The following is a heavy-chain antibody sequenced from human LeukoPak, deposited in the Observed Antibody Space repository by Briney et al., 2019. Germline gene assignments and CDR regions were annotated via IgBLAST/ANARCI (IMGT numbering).Heavy chain of an antibody. CDR2: IYTSGST. D-gene: IGHD5-24*01. J-gene: IGHJ3*02. CDR3: ARDRWPGRGAFDI. CDR1: GGSISSYY. Sequence: SETLSLTCTVSGGSISSYYWSWIRQPAGKGVEWIGRIYTSGSTNYNPSLKRRVTISVDTSKNQFSLKLSSVTAADTAVYYCARDRWPGRGAFDIWGQGTMVTVSS. V-gene: IGHV4-4*07.